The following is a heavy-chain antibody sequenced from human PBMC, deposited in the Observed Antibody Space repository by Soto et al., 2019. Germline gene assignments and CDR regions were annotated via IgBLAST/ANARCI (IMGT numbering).Heavy chain of an antibody. CDR3: ARSPQFHDYGGNFGPGEPGMDV. V-gene: IGHV4-31*03. J-gene: IGHJ6*02. CDR1: GGSISSGGYY. Sequence: SETLSLTCTVSGGSISSGGYYWSWIRQHPGKGLEWIGYIYYSGSTYYNPSLKSRVTISVDTSKNQFSLKLSSVTAADTAVYYCARSPQFHDYGGNFGPGEPGMDVWGQGTTVTVS. CDR2: IYYSGST. D-gene: IGHD4-17*01.